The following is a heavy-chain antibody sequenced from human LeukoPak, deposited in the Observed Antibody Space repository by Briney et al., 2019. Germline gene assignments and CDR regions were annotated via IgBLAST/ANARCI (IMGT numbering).Heavy chain of an antibody. J-gene: IGHJ4*02. CDR2: ISGRSSHM. D-gene: IGHD6-25*01. CDR3: ARAFPPLRTSAAGDF. CDR1: GFTFSSYS. Sequence: GGSLRLSCAASGFTFSSYSMNWVRQAPGKGLEWVSSISGRSSHMYYTDSAKGRFTISRDNAKNSLYLQMNSLRAEDTAVYYCARAFPPLRTSAAGDFWGQGTLVTVSS. V-gene: IGHV3-21*06.